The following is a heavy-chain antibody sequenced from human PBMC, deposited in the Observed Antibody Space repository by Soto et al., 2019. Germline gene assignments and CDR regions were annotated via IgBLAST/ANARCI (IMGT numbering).Heavy chain of an antibody. CDR1: GGSISSSSYY. J-gene: IGHJ4*02. CDR2: IYYSGST. V-gene: IGHV4-39*01. CDR3: ARPRVAPRLYYFDY. D-gene: IGHD6-6*01. Sequence: SETLSLTCTVSGGSISSSSYYWGWIRQPPGKGLEWIGSIYYSGSTYYNPSLKSRVTISVDTSKNQFSLKLSSVTAADTAVYYCARPRVAPRLYYFDYWGQGTLVTVSS.